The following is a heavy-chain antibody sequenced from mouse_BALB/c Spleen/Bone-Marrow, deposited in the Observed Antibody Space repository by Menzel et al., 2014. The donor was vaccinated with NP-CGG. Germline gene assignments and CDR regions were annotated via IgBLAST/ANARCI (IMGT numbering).Heavy chain of an antibody. D-gene: IGHD2-12*01. Sequence: VQLQQSGAELVRPGSSVKISCKASGYALSSNWMNWVKQRPGQGLEWIGQIYPGDGDTNYNGKFQGKATLTADKSSSTAYMQLSNLTSEDSAVYFCARGDYRYGDFAMDYWGQGTSVTVSS. CDR2: IYPGDGDT. J-gene: IGHJ4*01. CDR3: ARGDYRYGDFAMDY. CDR1: GYALSSNW. V-gene: IGHV1-80*01.